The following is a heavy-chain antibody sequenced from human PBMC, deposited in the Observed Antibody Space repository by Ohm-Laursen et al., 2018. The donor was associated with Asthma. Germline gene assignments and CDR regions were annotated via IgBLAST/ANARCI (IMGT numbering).Heavy chain of an antibody. CDR3: ARDASIGSSNYYYYGMDV. Sequence: SDTLSLTCTVSGGSISSYYWSWIRQPPGRGLEWIGYIYYSGSTNYNPSLKSRVTISVDTSKNQFSLKLSSVTAADTAVYYCARDASIGSSNYYYYGMDVWGQGTTVTVSS. V-gene: IGHV4-59*01. CDR2: IYYSGST. CDR1: GGSISSYY. D-gene: IGHD1-26*01. J-gene: IGHJ6*02.